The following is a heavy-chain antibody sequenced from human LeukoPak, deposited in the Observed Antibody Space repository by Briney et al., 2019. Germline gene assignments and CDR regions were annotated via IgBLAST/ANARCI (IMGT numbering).Heavy chain of an antibody. J-gene: IGHJ6*04. Sequence: GRSLRLSCAASGFTFSSYGMHWVRQAPGKGLEWVAVISYDGSNKYYADSVKGRFTISRDNSKNTLYLQMNSLRAEDMAVYYCAKDLFPYSSSWGYYGMDVWGKGTTVTVSS. D-gene: IGHD6-13*01. CDR1: GFTFSSYG. CDR3: AKDLFPYSSSWGYYGMDV. V-gene: IGHV3-30*18. CDR2: ISYDGSNK.